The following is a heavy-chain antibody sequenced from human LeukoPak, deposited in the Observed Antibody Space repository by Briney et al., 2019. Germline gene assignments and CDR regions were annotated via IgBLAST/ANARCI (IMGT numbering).Heavy chain of an antibody. V-gene: IGHV3-30*18. J-gene: IGHJ4*02. D-gene: IGHD2-15*01. CDR3: AKLIGYCSGGSCGGFDY. Sequence: QSGGSLRLSCAASGFPFSSYWMHWVRQAPGKGLEWVAVISYDGSNKYYADSVKGRFTISRDNSKNTLYLQMNSLRAEDTAVYYCAKLIGYCSGGSCGGFDYWGQGTLVTVSS. CDR2: ISYDGSNK. CDR1: GFPFSSYW.